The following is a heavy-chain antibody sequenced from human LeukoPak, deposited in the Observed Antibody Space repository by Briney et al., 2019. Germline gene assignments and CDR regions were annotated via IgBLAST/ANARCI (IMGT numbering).Heavy chain of an antibody. CDR1: GYTFTSYG. J-gene: IGHJ6*03. V-gene: IGHV1-2*02. CDR2: IDPKSGGT. CDR3: ARGSGFQYRGITTNYYMDV. Sequence: ASVKVSCKASGYTFTSYGISWVRQAPGQGLEWMGWIDPKSGGTSFAQKFQGSVTMTRDTSISTAYIELSRLKYDDTAVYYCARGSGFQYRGITTNYYMDVWGKGTTVTVSS. D-gene: IGHD3-22*01.